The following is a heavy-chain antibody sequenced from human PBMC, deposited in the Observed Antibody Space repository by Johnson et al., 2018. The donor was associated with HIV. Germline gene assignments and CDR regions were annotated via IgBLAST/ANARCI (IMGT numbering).Heavy chain of an antibody. D-gene: IGHD2-2*01. Sequence: VQLVESGGGVVRPGGSLRLSCAASGFTVSSTYMSWVRQAPGKGLEWLSVLYSDGRTFYADSVKGRFTISRDSSKNTLFLHMNSLRAEDTAMYYCSRRCSSSSCSHGAFDSWGQGTVVTVSS. V-gene: IGHV3-53*01. J-gene: IGHJ3*02. CDR1: GFTVSSTY. CDR3: SRRCSSSSCSHGAFDS. CDR2: LYSDGRT.